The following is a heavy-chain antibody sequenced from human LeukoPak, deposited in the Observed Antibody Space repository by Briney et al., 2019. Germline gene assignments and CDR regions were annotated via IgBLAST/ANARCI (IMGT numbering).Heavy chain of an antibody. CDR2: ISSSGDYI. V-gene: IGHV3-21*01. CDR1: GFTFNAYS. Sequence: PGGSLRLSCAASGFTFNAYSMNWVRQAPGKGLEWVSSISSSGDYIYYADSLKGRFTISRDNAKNSLFLQMNSLRAEDTAVYYCARDEVPAYYYAMDVWGQGTTVAVSS. CDR3: ARDEVPAYYYAMDV. J-gene: IGHJ6*02.